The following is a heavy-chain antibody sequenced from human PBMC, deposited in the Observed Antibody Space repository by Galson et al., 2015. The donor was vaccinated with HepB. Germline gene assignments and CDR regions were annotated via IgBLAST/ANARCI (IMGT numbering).Heavy chain of an antibody. CDR3: ARGGSGSYYCDY. J-gene: IGHJ4*02. CDR1: GFTVSSNY. CDR2: IYSGGST. V-gene: IGHV3-53*01. D-gene: IGHD3-10*01. Sequence: SLRLSCAASGFTVSSNYMSWVRQAPGKGLEWLSVIYSGGSTYYADSVKGRFTISRDNSKNTLYLQMNSLRAEDTAVYYCARGGSGSYYCDYWGQGTLVTVSS.